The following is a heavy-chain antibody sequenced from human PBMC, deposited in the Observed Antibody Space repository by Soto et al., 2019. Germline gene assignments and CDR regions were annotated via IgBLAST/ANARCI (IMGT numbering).Heavy chain of an antibody. V-gene: IGHV1-69*02. J-gene: IGHJ6*03. CDR2: IIPILGIA. CDR3: ARAYCGGDCYSGADYYYYMDV. D-gene: IGHD2-21*01. Sequence: QVQLVQSGAEVKKPGSSVKVSCKASGGTFSSYTISWVRQAPGQGLEWMGRIIPILGIANYAQKFQGRVTITADKPTSTAYMELSSLRSEDTAVYYCARAYCGGDCYSGADYYYYMDVWGKGTTVTVSS. CDR1: GGTFSSYT.